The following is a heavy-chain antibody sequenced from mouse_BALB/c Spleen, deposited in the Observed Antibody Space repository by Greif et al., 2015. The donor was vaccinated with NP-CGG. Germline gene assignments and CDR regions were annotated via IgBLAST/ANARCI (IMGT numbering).Heavy chain of an antibody. D-gene: IGHD1-2*01. CDR3: ALYYGYYATDY. CDR1: GFDFGRYW. J-gene: IGHJ4*01. Sequence: DVMLVESGGGLVQPGGSLKLSCAASGFDFGRYWMSWVRQAPGKGLEWIGEINPDSSTINYTPSLKDKFIISRDNAKNTLYLQMSKVRSEDTALYYCALYYGYYATDYWGQGTSVTVSS. CDR2: INPDSSTI. V-gene: IGHV4-1*02.